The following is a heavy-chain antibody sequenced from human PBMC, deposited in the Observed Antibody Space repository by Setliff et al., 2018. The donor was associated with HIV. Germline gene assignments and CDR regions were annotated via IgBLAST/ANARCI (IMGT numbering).Heavy chain of an antibody. J-gene: IGHJ3*02. CDR2: IIPIFGTT. D-gene: IGHD3-22*01. Sequence: ASVKVSCKASGGTFSTYVINWVRQAPGQGLEWMGGIIPIFGTTNYAQNFQGRVSITADGSTSTAYMELRSLRSDDTAVYYCARHYYREGFDIWGQGTMVTVSS. CDR3: ARHYYREGFDI. V-gene: IGHV1-69*13. CDR1: GGTFSTYV.